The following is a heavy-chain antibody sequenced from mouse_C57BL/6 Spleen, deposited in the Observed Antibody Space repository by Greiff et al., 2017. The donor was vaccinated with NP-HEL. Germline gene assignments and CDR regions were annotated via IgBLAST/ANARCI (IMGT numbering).Heavy chain of an antibody. D-gene: IGHD4-1*01. CDR2: INPNNGGT. CDR1: GYTFTDYY. V-gene: IGHV1-26*01. J-gene: IGHJ4*01. CDR3: ARDWDYAMDY. Sequence: EVKLQQSGPELVKPGASVKISCKASGYTFTDYYMNWVKQSHGKSLEWIGDINPNNGGTSYNQKFKGKATLTVDKSSSTAYMELRSLTSEDSAVYYCARDWDYAMDYWGQGTSVTVSS.